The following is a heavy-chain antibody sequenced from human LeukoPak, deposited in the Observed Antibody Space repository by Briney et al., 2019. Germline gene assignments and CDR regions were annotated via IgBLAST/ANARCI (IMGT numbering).Heavy chain of an antibody. J-gene: IGHJ4*02. CDR2: ISYDGSNK. CDR1: GFTFSSYA. V-gene: IGHV3-30-3*01. CDR3: AQEKIIAAAGTYDY. Sequence: GRSLRLSCAASGFTFSSYAMHWVRQAPGKGLEWVAVISYDGSNKYYADSVKGRFTISRDNSKNTLYLQMNSLRAEDTAVYYCAQEKIIAAAGTYDYWGQGTLVTVSS. D-gene: IGHD6-13*01.